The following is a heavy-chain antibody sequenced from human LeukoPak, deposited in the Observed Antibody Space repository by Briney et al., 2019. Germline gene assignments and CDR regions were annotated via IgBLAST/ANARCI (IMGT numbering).Heavy chain of an antibody. CDR3: ARAKDTAMARRLYYFDY. D-gene: IGHD5-18*01. J-gene: IGHJ4*02. Sequence: SETLSLTCTVSGGSISSYYWSWIRQPPGKGLEWIGYIYYSGSTNYNPSLKSRVTISVDRSKNQFSLKLSSVTAADTAVYYCARAKDTAMARRLYYFDYWGQGTLVTVSS. V-gene: IGHV4-59*12. CDR1: GGSISSYY. CDR2: IYYSGST.